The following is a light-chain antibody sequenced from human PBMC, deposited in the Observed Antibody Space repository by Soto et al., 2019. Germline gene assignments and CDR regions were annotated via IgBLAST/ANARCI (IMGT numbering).Light chain of an antibody. CDR3: SSYSDSDTKV. J-gene: IGLJ1*01. CDR1: SSDVGAYIY. V-gene: IGLV2-14*03. CDR2: EVN. Sequence: QSALTQPASVSGSPGQSITISCGGTSSDVGAYIYVSWYQQYPGKAPKLIIYEVNNRPSGVSGRFSGSKSDTTAYLTISGLQAEDEADYYYSSYSDSDTKVFGTGTRSPS.